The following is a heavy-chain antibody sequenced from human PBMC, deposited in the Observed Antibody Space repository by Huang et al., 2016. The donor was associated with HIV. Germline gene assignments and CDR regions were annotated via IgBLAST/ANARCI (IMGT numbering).Heavy chain of an antibody. Sequence: QVQLQQWGAGVLKPAETLSLTCAVSGGALSGYYWTWIRQSPGQGREWIGEVNHRGTRHYDMYLRRRVTLPVDTSETQCSLRLTSVNDADTAVYYCVRGFSSGPLRRWFDPWGQGALVTVSS. D-gene: IGHD3-22*01. CDR2: VNHRGTR. J-gene: IGHJ5*02. CDR1: GGALSGYY. V-gene: IGHV4-34*02. CDR3: VRGFSSGPLRRWFDP.